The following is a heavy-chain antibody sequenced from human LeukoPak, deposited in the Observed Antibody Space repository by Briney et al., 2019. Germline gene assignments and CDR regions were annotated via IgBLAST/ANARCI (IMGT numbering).Heavy chain of an antibody. CDR1: GFTVSSNF. CDR2: IYSVGST. V-gene: IGHV3-53*01. D-gene: IGHD4-23*01. CDR3: ARDRDYGGFDY. J-gene: IGHJ4*02. Sequence: GGFLRLSCAASGFTVSSNFMSWVRQAPGKGLEWVSVIYSVGSTYYANSVKGRFTISRDNSKNTLYLQMNSLRAEDTAVYYCARDRDYGGFDYWGQATLVTVSS.